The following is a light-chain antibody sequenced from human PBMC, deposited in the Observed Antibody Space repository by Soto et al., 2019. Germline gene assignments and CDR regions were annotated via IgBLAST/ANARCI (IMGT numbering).Light chain of an antibody. CDR3: QQCDVWPPFT. CDR2: GAY. CDR1: QSVGIN. V-gene: IGKV3-15*01. Sequence: EVVLTQSPATLSVSPGERATLSCRASQSVGINLAWYQQKPGQAPRLLISGAYTRAADVPARFSGSGSGTDFTLTVNSLQSEDFAVYYCQQCDVWPPFTFGPGTTVDLK. J-gene: IGKJ3*01.